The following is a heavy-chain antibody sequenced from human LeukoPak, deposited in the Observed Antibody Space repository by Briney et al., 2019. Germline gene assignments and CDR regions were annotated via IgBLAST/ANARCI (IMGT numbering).Heavy chain of an antibody. Sequence: PSETLSLTCTVSGGSISCGSYYWSWIRQPAGKGLEWIGRIYMSGSTYYNPSLKSRVTISMDTSKNQFSLNLISVTAADTAVYYCARDRGSSVDYWGQGTLVTVSS. CDR1: GGSISCGSYY. D-gene: IGHD6-13*01. V-gene: IGHV4-61*02. CDR3: ARDRGSSVDY. J-gene: IGHJ4*02. CDR2: IYMSGST.